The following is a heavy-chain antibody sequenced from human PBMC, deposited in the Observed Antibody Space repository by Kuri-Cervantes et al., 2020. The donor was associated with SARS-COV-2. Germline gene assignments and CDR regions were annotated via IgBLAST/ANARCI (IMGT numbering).Heavy chain of an antibody. V-gene: IGHV2-5*02. CDR1: GFSLSTSGVG. CDR2: IYWDDDK. CDR3: ARMRRGLEQTFWNFYYFGLDV. D-gene: IGHD3-3*01. Sequence: SGPTLVKPTQTLTLTCTFSGFSLSTSGVGVGWIRQPPGKALEWLALIYWDDDKRYSPSLKSRLTITKDTSKNQVVLTMTNMDPVDTATYYCARMRRGLEQTFWNFYYFGLDVWGQGTTVTVSS. J-gene: IGHJ6*02.